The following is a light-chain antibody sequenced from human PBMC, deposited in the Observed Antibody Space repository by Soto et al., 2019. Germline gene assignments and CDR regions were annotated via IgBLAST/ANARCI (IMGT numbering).Light chain of an antibody. J-gene: IGKJ3*01. Sequence: EIVLTQSPRTSSLSPGESATLSCRASQNVYINSLAWFQQKPGQTPRLLIYGPSTRAAGVPDRFTGSGSGADFALTITSLEPEDFAMYYCQQYGGAPFTFGPGTRV. CDR3: QQYGGAPFT. CDR2: GPS. CDR1: QNVYINS. V-gene: IGKV3-20*01.